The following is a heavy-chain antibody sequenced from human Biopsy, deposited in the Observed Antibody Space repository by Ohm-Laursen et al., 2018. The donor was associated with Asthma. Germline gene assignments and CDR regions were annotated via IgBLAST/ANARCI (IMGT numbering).Heavy chain of an antibody. CDR1: GGTFNTYV. Sequence: SVKVSCKSLGGTFNTYVIGWVRQAPGQGLEWMGGINSVFGATTYPQKFQDRVTITADDSTSTVYMELSSLRSEDTAVYYCARKAGSCISRTCYSLDFWGQGTLVTVS. CDR3: ARKAGSCISRTCYSLDF. D-gene: IGHD2-2*01. CDR2: INSVFGAT. V-gene: IGHV1-69*13. J-gene: IGHJ4*02.